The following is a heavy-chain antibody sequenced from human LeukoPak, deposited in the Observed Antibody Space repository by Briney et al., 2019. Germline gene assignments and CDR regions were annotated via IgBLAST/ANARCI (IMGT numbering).Heavy chain of an antibody. CDR3: ARARGYSYGPGYYYFLDV. V-gene: IGHV4-34*01. J-gene: IGHJ6*03. Sequence: PSETLSLTWAVYRGSFSGYYWSWIRQPPGKGLEWIGEINHSGSTNYNTSLKSRVTISVDTSKNQFSLKLSSVTAADTAVYYCARARGYSYGPGYYYFLDVWGKGTTVTVSS. D-gene: IGHD5-18*01. CDR1: RGSFSGYY. CDR2: INHSGST.